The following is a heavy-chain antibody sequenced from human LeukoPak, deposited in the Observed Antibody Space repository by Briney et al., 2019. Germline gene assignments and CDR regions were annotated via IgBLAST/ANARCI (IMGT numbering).Heavy chain of an antibody. CDR1: GFTFSTYA. Sequence: RGSLRLSCAASGFTFSTYAMYWVRQAPGKGLEGVAVILYDGSNEYYADSVKGRFIISRDNSKNTLYLQMNSLRAEDTAVYYCAKGYSSSWYSTYFDFWGQGTLVTVSS. D-gene: IGHD6-13*01. V-gene: IGHV3-30*04. CDR3: AKGYSSSWYSTYFDF. J-gene: IGHJ4*02. CDR2: ILYDGSNE.